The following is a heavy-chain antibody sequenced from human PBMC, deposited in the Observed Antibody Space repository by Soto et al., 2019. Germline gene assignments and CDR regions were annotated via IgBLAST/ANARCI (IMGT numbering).Heavy chain of an antibody. V-gene: IGHV3-30*04. J-gene: IGHJ4*02. D-gene: IGHD3-10*01. CDR3: AGSSGSSDY. CDR1: GFTFSNYT. CDR2: ISYDEIDK. Sequence: GGSLRLSCAASGFTFSNYTMHWVRQAPGKGLEWVALISYDEIDKYFADAVKGRFTISRDNSKNTLYLQMDSLRAEDTAVYYCAGSSGSSDYWGRGPLVTVSS.